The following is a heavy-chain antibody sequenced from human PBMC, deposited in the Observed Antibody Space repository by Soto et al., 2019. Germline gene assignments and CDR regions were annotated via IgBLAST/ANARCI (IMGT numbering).Heavy chain of an antibody. CDR1: GGSISSYY. J-gene: IGHJ4*02. Sequence: SETLCVSWTVSGGSISSYYWSWIRQPPGKGLEWIGYIYYSGSTNYNPSLKSRVTISVDTSKNQFSLKLSSVTAADTAVYYCATLTSDYDILTGYQLRPTFDYWGQGTLVTGSS. CDR3: ATLTSDYDILTGYQLRPTFDY. D-gene: IGHD3-9*01. V-gene: IGHV4-59*01. CDR2: IYYSGST.